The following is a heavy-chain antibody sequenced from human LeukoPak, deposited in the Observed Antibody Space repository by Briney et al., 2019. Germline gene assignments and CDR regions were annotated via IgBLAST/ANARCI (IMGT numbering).Heavy chain of an antibody. V-gene: IGHV3-7*04. CDR2: TNQAGIEK. Sequence: GGSLRLSCAASGFTFGSYWMNWVRQAPGKGLEWVANTNQAGIEKYYVDSVKGRFTISRDNAKNSLFLQMNSLRAEDTAVYFCARVRGGYYFDYWGQGTLVTVSS. CDR3: ARVRGGYYFDY. CDR1: GFTFGSYW. J-gene: IGHJ4*02. D-gene: IGHD5-24*01.